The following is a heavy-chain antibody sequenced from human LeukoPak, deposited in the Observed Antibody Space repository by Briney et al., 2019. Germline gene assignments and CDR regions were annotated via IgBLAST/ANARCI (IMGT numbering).Heavy chain of an antibody. CDR1: GFTFSNYW. J-gene: IGHJ4*02. CDR2: INSDGSSR. Sequence: GGSLRLSCAASGFTFSNYWMHWVRQAPGKGLVWVSRINSDGSSRNYADSVKGRFTISRDNAKNTLYLQMTSLRAEDTAVYYCASASSHRIAAGGDYWGQGTLVTVSS. V-gene: IGHV3-74*01. CDR3: ASASSHRIAAGGDY. D-gene: IGHD6-13*01.